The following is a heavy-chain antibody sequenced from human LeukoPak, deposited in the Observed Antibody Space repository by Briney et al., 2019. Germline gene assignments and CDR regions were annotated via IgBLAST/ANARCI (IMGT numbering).Heavy chain of an antibody. D-gene: IGHD3-10*01. CDR3: ARRRVWFGELPPGAFDI. V-gene: IGHV4-34*01. Sequence: SETLSLTCAVYGGSFSGYYWSWIRQPPGKGLEWIGEINHSGSTNYNPSLKSRVTISVDTSKNQFSLKLSSVTAADTAVYYCARRRVWFGELPPGAFDIWGQGTMVTVSS. J-gene: IGHJ3*02. CDR1: GGSFSGYY. CDR2: INHSGST.